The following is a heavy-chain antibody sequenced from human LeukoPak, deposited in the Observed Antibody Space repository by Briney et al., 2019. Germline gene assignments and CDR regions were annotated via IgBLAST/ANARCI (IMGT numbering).Heavy chain of an antibody. CDR3: ATHRSSYDYGDYVDV. CDR1: GGSITTSGYY. J-gene: IGHJ6*03. V-gene: IGHV4-39*01. D-gene: IGHD4-17*01. Sequence: PSETLSLTCTVSGGSITTSGYYWGWIRQPPGKGLEWIGSCHYSGSTYHNPSLKSRITISVDTSKSQFSLKLSSVTAADTAVYYCATHRSSYDYGDYVDVWGKGTTVTVSS. CDR2: CHYSGST.